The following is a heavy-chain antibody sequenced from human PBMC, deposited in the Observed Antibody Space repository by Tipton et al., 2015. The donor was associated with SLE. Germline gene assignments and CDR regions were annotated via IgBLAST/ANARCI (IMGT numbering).Heavy chain of an antibody. Sequence: SLRLSCAASGFTFSDYYMSWIRQAPGKGLEWVSYISSSGSTIYYADSVKGRFTISRDNAKNSLYLQMNSLRAEDTAVYYCVRAGPWGATGAFDIWGQGTLVTVSS. J-gene: IGHJ3*02. CDR2: ISSSGSTI. V-gene: IGHV3-11*04. CDR3: VRAGPWGATGAFDI. D-gene: IGHD1-26*01. CDR1: GFTFSDYY.